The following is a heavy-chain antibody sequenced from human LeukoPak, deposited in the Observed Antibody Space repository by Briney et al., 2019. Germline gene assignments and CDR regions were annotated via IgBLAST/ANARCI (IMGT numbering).Heavy chain of an antibody. CDR1: GFTFSSYA. Sequence: GGSLRLSCAASGFTFSSYAMSWVRQAPGKGLEWVSAISGSGGSTYYADSVKGRFTISRDNSKNTLYLQMNSLRAEDTAVYYCAKSRVWSGEYYYYGMDVWGQGTTVTVSS. D-gene: IGHD3-10*01. V-gene: IGHV3-23*01. J-gene: IGHJ6*02. CDR3: AKSRVWSGEYYYYGMDV. CDR2: ISGSGGST.